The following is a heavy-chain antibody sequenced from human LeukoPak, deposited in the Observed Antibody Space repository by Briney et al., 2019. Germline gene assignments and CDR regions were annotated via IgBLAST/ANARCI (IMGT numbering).Heavy chain of an antibody. J-gene: IGHJ4*02. D-gene: IGHD4-17*01. Sequence: GGSLRLSCAASGFTFSGSAMHWVRQASGKGLEWVGRIRSKANAYATAYADSVKGRFTISRDDSKNTAYLQMNRLKSEDTAVYYCTRRGGEHDFWGQGTLVTVSS. CDR3: TRRGGEHDF. CDR1: GFTFSGSA. CDR2: IRSKANAYAT. V-gene: IGHV3-73*01.